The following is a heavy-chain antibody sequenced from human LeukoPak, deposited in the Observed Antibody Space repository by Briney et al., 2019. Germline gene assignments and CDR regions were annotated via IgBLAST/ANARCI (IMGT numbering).Heavy chain of an antibody. CDR1: GGSISSSSYY. CDR3: ARSIWFGELYYYYGMDV. J-gene: IGHJ6*02. CDR2: IYYSGST. D-gene: IGHD3-10*01. V-gene: IGHV4-39*07. Sequence: SETLSLTCTVSGGSISSSSYYWGWIRQPPGKGLEWIGSIYYSGSTNYNPSLKSRVTISVDTSKNQFSLKLNSVTAADTAVYYCARSIWFGELYYYYGMDVWGQGTAVTVSS.